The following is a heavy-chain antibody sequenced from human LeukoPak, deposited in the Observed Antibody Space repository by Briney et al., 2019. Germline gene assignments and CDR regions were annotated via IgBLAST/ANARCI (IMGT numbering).Heavy chain of an antibody. J-gene: IGHJ6*02. V-gene: IGHV3-7*03. CDR2: INHNGNVN. CDR3: ARGGGLDV. Sequence: GGSLRLSCAASGFTFSSYWMNWARQAPGKGLEWVASINHNGNVNYYVDSVKGRFTISRDNAKNSLHLQMSNLRTEDTAVYFCARGGGLDVWGQGATVTVSS. CDR1: GFTFSSYW.